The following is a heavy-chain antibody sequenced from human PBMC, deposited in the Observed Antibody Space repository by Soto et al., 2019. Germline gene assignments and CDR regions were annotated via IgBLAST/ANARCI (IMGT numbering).Heavy chain of an antibody. J-gene: IGHJ4*02. Sequence: QVPLVQSGAEVKKPGASVKVSCKASGYTFTSYDINWVRQATGQGLEWMGWMNPNSGNTGYAQKFQGRVTMTRNTSISTAYMELSSLRSEDTAVYYCSTPRLAAAYHFDYWGQGTLVTVSS. V-gene: IGHV1-8*01. CDR3: STPRLAAAYHFDY. CDR2: MNPNSGNT. CDR1: GYTFTSYD. D-gene: IGHD6-13*01.